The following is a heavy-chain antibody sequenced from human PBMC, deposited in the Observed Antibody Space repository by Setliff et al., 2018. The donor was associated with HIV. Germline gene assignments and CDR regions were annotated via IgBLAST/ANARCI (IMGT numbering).Heavy chain of an antibody. Sequence: GASVKVSCKASGYTFTNYGISWVRQAPGQGLEWMGWISAYNGNTKYAQNLQGRVSLTTDTSTSTAYMELWSLRSDDTAVYYCARDLSTVTFGNWFDPWGQGTLVTVS. CDR2: ISAYNGNT. J-gene: IGHJ5*02. V-gene: IGHV1-18*01. CDR3: ARDLSTVTFGNWFDP. CDR1: GYTFTNYG. D-gene: IGHD3-16*01.